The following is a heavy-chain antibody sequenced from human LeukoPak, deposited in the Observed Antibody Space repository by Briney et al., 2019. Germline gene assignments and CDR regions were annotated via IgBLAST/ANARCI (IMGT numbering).Heavy chain of an antibody. D-gene: IGHD3-22*01. CDR3: AKRTYYYDSSGPASPYY. J-gene: IGHJ4*02. Sequence: GRSLRLSCAASGFTFDDYAMHWVRQAPGKGLEWVSGISWNSGSIGYADSVKGRFTISRDNSKNTLYLQMNSLRAEDTAVYYCAKRTYYYDSSGPASPYYWGQGTLVTVSS. CDR2: ISWNSGSI. CDR1: GFTFDDYA. V-gene: IGHV3-9*01.